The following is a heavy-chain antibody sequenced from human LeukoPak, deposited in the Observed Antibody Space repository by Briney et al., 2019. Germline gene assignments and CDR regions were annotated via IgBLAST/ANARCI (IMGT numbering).Heavy chain of an antibody. CDR1: GYTFTGYY. CDR3: ARDLKWEVRDYGSYYYYGMDV. Sequence: GASVKVSCKASGYTFTGYYMHWLRQAPGQGLEWMGIINPSGGSTSYAQKFQGRVTMTRDTSTSTVYMELSSLRSEDTAVYYCARDLKWEVRDYGSYYYYGMDVWGQGTTVTVSS. CDR2: INPSGGST. J-gene: IGHJ6*02. V-gene: IGHV1-46*01. D-gene: IGHD4-17*01.